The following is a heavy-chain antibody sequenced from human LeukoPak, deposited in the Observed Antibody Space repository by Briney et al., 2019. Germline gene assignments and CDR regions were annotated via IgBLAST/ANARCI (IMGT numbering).Heavy chain of an antibody. CDR3: ARGRRITFGGIIVPFDY. V-gene: IGHV4-38-2*02. CDR2: IFHAGST. CDR1: NYSISTGYY. J-gene: IGHJ4*02. D-gene: IGHD3-16*02. Sequence: SETLSLTCTVSNYSISTGYYWGWIRQSPGKGLEWIGYIFHAGSTYYNPSLKSRLTISVDTSKNQFSLKLSSVTAADTAVYYCARGRRITFGGIIVPFDYWGQGTVVTVSS.